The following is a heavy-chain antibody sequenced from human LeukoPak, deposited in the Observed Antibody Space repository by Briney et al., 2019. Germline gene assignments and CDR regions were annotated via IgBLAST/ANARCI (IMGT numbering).Heavy chain of an antibody. V-gene: IGHV3-30*10. Sequence: PGGSLRLSCAASGFSLTHDAIHWVRQAPGKGLEWVAVVSKDTVSKIYRDSVKGRFTVSTDSSRNTVYLQMTGLRSEDTAVYYCAKEGTRMASSYFDYWGQGTLITVSS. CDR2: VSKDTVSK. D-gene: IGHD2-8*01. J-gene: IGHJ4*02. CDR3: AKEGTRMASSYFDY. CDR1: GFSLTHDA.